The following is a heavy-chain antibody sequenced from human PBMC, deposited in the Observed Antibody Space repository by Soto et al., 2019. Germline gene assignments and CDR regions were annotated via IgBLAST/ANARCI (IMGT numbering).Heavy chain of an antibody. V-gene: IGHV3-30-3*01. J-gene: IGHJ4*02. D-gene: IGHD6-13*01. CDR2: ISYDGSNK. Sequence: GGSLRLFCAASGFTFSIYAMHWVRHAPGKGLEWVAVISYDGSNKYYADSVKGRFTISRDNSKNTLYLQMNSLRAEDTAVYYCASGIAAADYFDYWGQGTLVTVSS. CDR1: GFTFSIYA. CDR3: ASGIAAADYFDY.